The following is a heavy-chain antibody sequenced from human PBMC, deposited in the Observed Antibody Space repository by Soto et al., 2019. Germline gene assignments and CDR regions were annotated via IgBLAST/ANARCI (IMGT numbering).Heavy chain of an antibody. V-gene: IGHV1-69*13. Sequence: ASVKVSCKASGGTFSSYAISWVRQAPGQGLEWMGGIIPIFGTANYAQKFQGRVTITADESTSTAYMELSSLRSEDTAVYYCARERYYYDSSGYYWHYWGQGTLVTVSS. CDR1: GGTFSSYA. CDR2: IIPIFGTA. D-gene: IGHD3-22*01. J-gene: IGHJ4*02. CDR3: ARERYYYDSSGYYWHY.